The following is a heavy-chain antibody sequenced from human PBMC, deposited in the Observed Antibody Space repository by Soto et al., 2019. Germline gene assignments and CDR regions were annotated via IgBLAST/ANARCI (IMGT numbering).Heavy chain of an antibody. D-gene: IGHD6-13*01. CDR3: ASLGYSSSWYTSYGMDV. Sequence: QVQLVESGGGLVKPGGSLRLSCAASGFTFSDYYMSWIRQAPGKGLERVSYISSSSSYTNYADSVKGRFTISRDNAKNSLYLQMNSLRAEDTAVYYCASLGYSSSWYTSYGMDVWGQGTTVTVSS. CDR2: ISSSSSYT. J-gene: IGHJ6*02. V-gene: IGHV3-11*06. CDR1: GFTFSDYY.